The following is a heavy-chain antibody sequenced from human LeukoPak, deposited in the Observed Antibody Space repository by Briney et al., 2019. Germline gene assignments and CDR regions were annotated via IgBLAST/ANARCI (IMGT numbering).Heavy chain of an antibody. Sequence: PSETLSLTCAVSGGSISSGDYSWSWIRQPPGKGLEWIGYIFQSGSTYYNPSLKSRVTISVDRSKNQFSLKLSSVTAADTAVYYCARQYSSSWYWFDPWGQGTLVNVFS. CDR3: ARQYSSSWYWFDP. D-gene: IGHD6-13*01. V-gene: IGHV4-30-2*02. CDR2: IFQSGST. CDR1: GGSISSGDYS. J-gene: IGHJ5*02.